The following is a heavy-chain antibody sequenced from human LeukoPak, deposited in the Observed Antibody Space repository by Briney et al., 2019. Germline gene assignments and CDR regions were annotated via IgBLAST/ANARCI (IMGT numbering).Heavy chain of an antibody. CDR1: GYTFTSYG. D-gene: IGHD6-19*01. V-gene: IGHV1-18*01. Sequence: ASVKVSCKASGYTFTSYGITWVRQAPGQGLEWMGWISAYNGNTNYAQKLQGRVTMTTDTSTSTAYMELRSLRSDDTAVYYCAREGRTIAVAGTGAFDIWGQGTMVTVSS. CDR2: ISAYNGNT. CDR3: AREGRTIAVAGTGAFDI. J-gene: IGHJ3*02.